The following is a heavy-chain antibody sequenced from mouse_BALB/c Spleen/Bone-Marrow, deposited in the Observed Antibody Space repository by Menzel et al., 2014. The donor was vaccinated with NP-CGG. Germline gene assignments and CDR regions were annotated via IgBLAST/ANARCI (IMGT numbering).Heavy chain of an antibody. CDR1: GYTFTNNW. J-gene: IGHJ4*01. CDR2: IYPSDSYT. CDR3: TRGSSYVGYAMDY. D-gene: IGHD1-1*01. V-gene: IGHV1-69*02. Sequence: VQLHQSGAELVRPGASVKLSCKASGYTFTNNWINWVKQRPGQGLEWIGNIYPSDSYTNYNQKFKDKATLTVDKSSSTAYMQLSSPTSEDSAVYYCTRGSSYVGYAMDYWGQGTSVTVSS.